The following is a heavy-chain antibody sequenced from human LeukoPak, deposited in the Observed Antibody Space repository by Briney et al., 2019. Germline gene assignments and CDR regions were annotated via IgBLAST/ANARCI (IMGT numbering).Heavy chain of an antibody. J-gene: IGHJ4*02. CDR2: IYYSGST. V-gene: IGHV4-38-2*02. CDR3: ARGVDTAMLYYFDY. D-gene: IGHD5-18*01. Sequence: SETLSLTCTVSGYSISSSYYWGWIRQPPGKGLEWIGSIYYSGSTYYNPSLKSRVTISVDTSKNQFSLKLSSVTAADTAVYYCARGVDTAMLYYFDYWGQGTLVTVSS. CDR1: GYSISSSYY.